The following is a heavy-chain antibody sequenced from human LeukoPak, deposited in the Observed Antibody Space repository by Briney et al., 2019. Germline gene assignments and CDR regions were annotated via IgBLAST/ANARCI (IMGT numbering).Heavy chain of an antibody. CDR1: GYTFTGYY. CDR3: ARGRGSTSSNFDY. J-gene: IGHJ4*02. Sequence: GASVKVSCKASGYTFTGYYMHWVRQAPGQGLEWMGWINPNSGGTHYAQKFQGRVTMTRDTSISTAYMELSRLTSDDTAVYYCARGRGSTSSNFDYWGQGTPVTVSS. CDR2: INPNSGGT. D-gene: IGHD2-2*01. V-gene: IGHV1-2*02.